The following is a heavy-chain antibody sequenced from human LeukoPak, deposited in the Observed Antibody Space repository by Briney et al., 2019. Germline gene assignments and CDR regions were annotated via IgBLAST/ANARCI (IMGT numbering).Heavy chain of an antibody. J-gene: IGHJ4*02. Sequence: GSLRLSCAASGSTVSSYAMSCVRQAPGQGREWVSAISGNRGSTFYTDAVKGRFTISRDNSKNTLYLQMNSLRAEDTAVYYCARDTDTVTTILDYWGQGTLVTVSS. CDR2: ISGNRGST. CDR1: GSTVSSYA. D-gene: IGHD4-17*01. CDR3: ARDTDTVTTILDY. V-gene: IGHV3-23*01.